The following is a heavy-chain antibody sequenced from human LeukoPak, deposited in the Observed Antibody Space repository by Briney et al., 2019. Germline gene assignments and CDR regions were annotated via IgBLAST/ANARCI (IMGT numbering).Heavy chain of an antibody. CDR2: ISYDGSNK. V-gene: IGHV3-30*03. D-gene: IGHD2-21*01. J-gene: IGHJ4*02. CDR3: ARLREDGQIADF. CDR1: GFTFSSYG. Sequence: GGSLRLSCAASGFTFSSYGMHWVRQAPGKGLEWVAVISYDGSNKYYADSVKGRFTISRDNSKNTLYLQMNSLRASDTAMYYCARLREDGQIADFWGQGTLVTVSS.